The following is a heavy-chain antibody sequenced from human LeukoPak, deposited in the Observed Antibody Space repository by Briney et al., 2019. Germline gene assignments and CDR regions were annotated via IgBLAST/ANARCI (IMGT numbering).Heavy chain of an antibody. CDR1: GGSFSGYY. CDR3: ARGRGYYDFWSGPPSYYYYMDV. Sequence: PSETLSLTCAVYGGSFSGYYWSWIRQPPGKGLEWIGEINHSGSTNYNPSLKSRVTISVHTSKNQFSLKLSSVTAADTAVYYCARGRGYYDFWSGPPSYYYYMDVWGKGTTVTVSS. D-gene: IGHD3-3*01. V-gene: IGHV4-34*01. J-gene: IGHJ6*03. CDR2: INHSGST.